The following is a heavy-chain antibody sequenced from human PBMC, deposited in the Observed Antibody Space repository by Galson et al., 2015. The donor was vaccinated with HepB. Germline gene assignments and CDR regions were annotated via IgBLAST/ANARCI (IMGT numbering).Heavy chain of an antibody. D-gene: IGHD5-24*01. Sequence: SLRLSCAASGFTFSSYWMRWVRQAPGKGLVWVSRINSDGSSTSYADSVKGRFTISRDNAKNTLYLQMHSLRAEDTAVYYCVRGRRDGNNYMLDYWGQGTLVTVSS. CDR1: GFTFSSYW. V-gene: IGHV3-74*01. CDR2: INSDGSST. J-gene: IGHJ4*02. CDR3: VRGRRDGNNYMLDY.